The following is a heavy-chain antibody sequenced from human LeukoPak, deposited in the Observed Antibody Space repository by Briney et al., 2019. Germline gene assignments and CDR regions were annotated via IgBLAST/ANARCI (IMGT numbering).Heavy chain of an antibody. J-gene: IGHJ4*02. D-gene: IGHD1-1*01. V-gene: IGHV4-59*01. CDR1: GGSISSYY. CDR3: ARVGNLGSFDY. CDR2: IYYSGST. Sequence: SETLSLTCTVSGGSISSYYWSWLRQPPGKGLEGIGYIYYSGSTNYNPSLKRRVNISVDKSKNQFSLKLNSVTAADTAVYYCARVGNLGSFDYWGQGTLVTVSS.